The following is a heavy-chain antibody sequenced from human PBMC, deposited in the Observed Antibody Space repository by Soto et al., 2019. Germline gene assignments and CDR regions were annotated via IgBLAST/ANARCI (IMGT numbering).Heavy chain of an antibody. CDR2: IYYSGST. V-gene: IGHV4-30-4*01. CDR1: GGSISSGDYY. CDR3: ARAPSGVQYNWFDP. D-gene: IGHD3-3*01. J-gene: IGHJ5*02. Sequence: PSETLSLTCTVSGGSISSGDYYWSWIRQPPGKGLEWIGYIYYSGSTYYNPSLKSRVTISVDTSKNQFSLKLSSVTAADTAVYYCARAPSGVQYNWFDPWGQGTLVTVSS.